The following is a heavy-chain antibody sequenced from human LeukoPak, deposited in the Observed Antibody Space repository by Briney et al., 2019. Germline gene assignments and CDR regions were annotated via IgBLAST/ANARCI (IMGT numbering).Heavy chain of an antibody. CDR1: GFTFSTYA. J-gene: IGHJ4*02. V-gene: IGHV3-23*01. Sequence: PGGSLRLSCAASGFTFSTYAMSWVRQTPGKGLEWVAAISGDNPGTYHANSVKGRFTISRDNSKNMLHLQMSGLRAEDTARYYCAKAPVGHCSGAFCYHFDSWGQGTLVTVSS. CDR2: ISGDNPGT. CDR3: AKAPVGHCSGAFCYHFDS. D-gene: IGHD2-15*01.